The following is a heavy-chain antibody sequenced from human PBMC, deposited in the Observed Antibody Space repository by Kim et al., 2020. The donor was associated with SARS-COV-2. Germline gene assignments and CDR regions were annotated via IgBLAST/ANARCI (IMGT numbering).Heavy chain of an antibody. V-gene: IGHV3-66*01. CDR2: IHAGGET. J-gene: IGHJ4*02. CDR1: GFTINSHF. Sequence: GGSLRLSCAASGFTINSHFMTWVRQAPGKGLEFVSVIHAGGETSYIESVRGRFTISRDNSRSTVYLQMNALRAEDTALYYCARAIGNGWVDYWGQGTLVTVSS. CDR3: ARAIGNGWVDY. D-gene: IGHD6-19*01.